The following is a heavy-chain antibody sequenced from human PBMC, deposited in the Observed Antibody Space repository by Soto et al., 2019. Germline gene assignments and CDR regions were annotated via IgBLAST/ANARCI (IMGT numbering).Heavy chain of an antibody. Sequence: GGSLRLSCAASGFPFSNYALNWVRQAPGKGLEWVSSISDDGGTTYYADSVKGRFAVSRDNSKNTLYLQVNSLRAEDTAVYYCAKAVSSKQKTDSLWIASVRYNHYGLDVWGQVTTVTASS. CDR2: ISDDGGTT. CDR3: AKAVSSKQKTDSLWIASVRYNHYGLDV. CDR1: GFPFSNYA. J-gene: IGHJ6*02. V-gene: IGHV3-23*01. D-gene: IGHD5-12*01.